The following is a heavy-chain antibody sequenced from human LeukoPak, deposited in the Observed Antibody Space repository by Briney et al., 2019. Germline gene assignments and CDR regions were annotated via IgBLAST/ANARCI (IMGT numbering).Heavy chain of an antibody. J-gene: IGHJ5*02. CDR3: ARSPQGTATTANWLDP. V-gene: IGHV4-39*07. D-gene: IGHD4-17*01. CDR1: GDSISSSSSY. Sequence: KASETLSLTCTVSGDSISSSSSYWGWIRQPPGKGLEWIGSMSYSGRTYYNPSLKTRVTVSLDTSKNQFSLNLISVTAADTAVYYCARSPQGTATTANWLDPWGQGTLVTVSS. CDR2: MSYSGRT.